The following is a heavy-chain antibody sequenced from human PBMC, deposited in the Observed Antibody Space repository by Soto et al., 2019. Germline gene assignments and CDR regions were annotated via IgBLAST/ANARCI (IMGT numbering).Heavy chain of an antibody. J-gene: IGHJ4*02. Sequence: EASVKVSCKASGGTFSSYAISWVRQAPGQGLEWMGGIIPIFGTANYAQKFQGRVTITADESTSTAYMELSSLRSEDTAVYYCAREESSSGSYSLDFWGQGTLVTVSS. CDR2: IIPIFGTA. CDR1: GGTFSSYA. V-gene: IGHV1-69*13. D-gene: IGHD3-22*01. CDR3: AREESSSGSYSLDF.